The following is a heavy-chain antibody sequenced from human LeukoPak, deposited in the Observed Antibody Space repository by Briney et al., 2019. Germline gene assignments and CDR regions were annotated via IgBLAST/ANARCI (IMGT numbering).Heavy chain of an antibody. CDR1: GFTFSSYA. Sequence: PGGSLRLSCAASGFTFSSYAMHWVRQAPGKGLEWVSSISSSSSYIYYADSVKGRFTISRDNAKNSLYLQMNSLRAEDTAVYYCARDHEGSNRFDPWGQGTLVTVSS. CDR2: ISSSSSYI. CDR3: ARDHEGSNRFDP. J-gene: IGHJ5*02. V-gene: IGHV3-21*01.